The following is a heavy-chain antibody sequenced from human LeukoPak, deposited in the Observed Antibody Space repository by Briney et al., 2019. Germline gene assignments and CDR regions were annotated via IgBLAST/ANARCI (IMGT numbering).Heavy chain of an antibody. V-gene: IGHV3-53*01. J-gene: IGHJ4*02. CDR2: IYTGGGR. D-gene: IGHD6-19*01. CDR1: GFTFSSYS. CDR3: TRSLGSGWYDGDY. Sequence: GGSLRLSCAASGFTFSSYSMNWVRQAPGKELEWVSVIYTGGGRYYADSVRGRFTISRDTSKNMVFLQMNSLRVEDTAVYYCTRSLGSGWYDGDYWGQGTLVTVSS.